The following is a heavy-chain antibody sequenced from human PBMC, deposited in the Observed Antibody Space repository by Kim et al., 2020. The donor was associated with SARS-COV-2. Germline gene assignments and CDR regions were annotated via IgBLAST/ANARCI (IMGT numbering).Heavy chain of an antibody. D-gene: IGHD6-13*01. J-gene: IGHJ6*02. CDR1: GFTFSSYS. V-gene: IGHV3-21*01. Sequence: GGSLRLSCAASGFTFSSYSMNWVRQAPGKGLEWVSSISSSSSYIYYADSVKGRFTISRDNAKNSLYLQMNSLRAEDTAVYYCARDRSSSWDYYYYYGMDVWGQGTTVTVSS. CDR3: ARDRSSSWDYYYYYGMDV. CDR2: ISSSSSYI.